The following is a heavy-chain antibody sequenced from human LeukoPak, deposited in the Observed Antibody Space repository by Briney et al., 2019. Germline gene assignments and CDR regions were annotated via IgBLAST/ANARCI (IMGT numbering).Heavy chain of an antibody. D-gene: IGHD3-3*01. Sequence: GGSLRLSCAASGFTFSSYAMSWVRQAPGKGLEWVSAISGSGGSTYYADSVKGRFTISRDNSKNTLYLQMNSLRAEDTAVYYCAKDLARTSRPYYDFWSGYSVPYYYYGMDVWGQGTTVTVSS. CDR3: AKDLARTSRPYYDFWSGYSVPYYYYGMDV. V-gene: IGHV3-23*01. J-gene: IGHJ6*02. CDR2: ISGSGGST. CDR1: GFTFSSYA.